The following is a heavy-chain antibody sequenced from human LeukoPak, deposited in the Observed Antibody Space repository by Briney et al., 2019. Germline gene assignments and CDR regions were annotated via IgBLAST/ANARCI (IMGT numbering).Heavy chain of an antibody. CDR2: INSDGSST. CDR3: AKVMPPGRIRFYSYYMDV. CDR1: GFTFSSYW. J-gene: IGHJ6*03. V-gene: IGHV3-74*01. D-gene: IGHD2-15*01. Sequence: PGGSLRLSCAASGFTFSSYWMHWVRQAPGKGLVWVSRINSDGSSTSYADSVKGRFTISRDKSKNTLSLQMNGLRVEDTAVYYCAKVMPPGRIRFYSYYMDVWGKGTTVTVS.